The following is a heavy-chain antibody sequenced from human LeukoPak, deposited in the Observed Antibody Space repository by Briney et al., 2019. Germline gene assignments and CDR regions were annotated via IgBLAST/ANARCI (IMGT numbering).Heavy chain of an antibody. V-gene: IGHV4-34*01. CDR3: ARGHRVYCSSTSCYTGFDY. CDR2: INHSGST. Sequence: SETLSLTCAVYGGSFSGYYWSWIRQPPGKGLEWIGEINHSGSTNYNPSLKSRVTISVDTSKNQFSLKLSSVTAADTAVYYCARGHRVYCSSTSCYTGFDYWGQGTLVTVSS. J-gene: IGHJ4*02. CDR1: GGSFSGYY. D-gene: IGHD2-2*02.